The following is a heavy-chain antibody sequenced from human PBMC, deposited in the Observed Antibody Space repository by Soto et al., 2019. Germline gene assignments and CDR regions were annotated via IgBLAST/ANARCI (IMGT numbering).Heavy chain of an antibody. V-gene: IGHV3-74*01. Sequence: GSLRLSCAASGFTFSSYWMHWVRQAPGKGLVWVSRINRDGSSTSYADSVKGRFTISRDNAKNTLYLQMNSLRAEDTAVYYCATDTTGERLYWYFDLWGRGTLVTVSS. CDR2: INRDGSST. J-gene: IGHJ2*01. D-gene: IGHD7-27*01. CDR3: ATDTTGERLYWYFDL. CDR1: GFTFSSYW.